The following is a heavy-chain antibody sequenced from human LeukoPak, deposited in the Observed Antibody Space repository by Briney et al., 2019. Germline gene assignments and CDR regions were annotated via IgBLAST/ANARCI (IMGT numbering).Heavy chain of an antibody. CDR3: ARVTVVISGYYFDY. D-gene: IGHD3-22*01. V-gene: IGHV4-4*07. Sequence: SETLSLTCIVSGGSISSYYWSWIRQPAGKGLEWIGRIYTSGSTNYNPSLKSRVTMSVDTSKDQFSLKLSSVTAADTAVYYCARVTVVISGYYFDYWGQGTLVTVSS. J-gene: IGHJ4*02. CDR2: IYTSGST. CDR1: GGSISSYY.